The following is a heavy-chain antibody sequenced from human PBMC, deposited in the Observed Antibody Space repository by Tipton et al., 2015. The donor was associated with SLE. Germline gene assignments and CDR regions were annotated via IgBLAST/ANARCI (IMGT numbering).Heavy chain of an antibody. CDR1: GFTFDDYA. D-gene: IGHD4-17*01. CDR3: ARVSRGDPGY. CDR2: ISWNSGSI. Sequence: RSLRLSCAASGFTFDDYAMHWVRQAPGKGLEWVSGISWNSGSIGYADSVKGRFTISRDNAKNSLYLQMNSLRAEDTAVYYCARVSRGDPGYWGQGTLVTVSS. J-gene: IGHJ4*02. V-gene: IGHV3-9*01.